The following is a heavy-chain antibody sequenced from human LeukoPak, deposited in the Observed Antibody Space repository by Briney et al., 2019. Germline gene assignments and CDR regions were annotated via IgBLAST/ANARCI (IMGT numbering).Heavy chain of an antibody. V-gene: IGHV4-34*01. Sequence: KPSETLSLTCAVYGGSFSGYYWSWIRQPPGKGLEWIGEINHSGSTNYNPSIKSRVTISVDTSKNQFSLKLSSVTAADTAVYYCARGGARTTFFPGYYYGMDVWGQGTTVTVSS. CDR1: GGSFSGYY. J-gene: IGHJ6*02. D-gene: IGHD2/OR15-2a*01. CDR2: INHSGST. CDR3: ARGGARTTFFPGYYYGMDV.